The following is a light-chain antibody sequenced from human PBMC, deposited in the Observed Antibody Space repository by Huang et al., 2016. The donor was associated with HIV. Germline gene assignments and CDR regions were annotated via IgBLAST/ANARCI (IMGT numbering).Light chain of an antibody. J-gene: IGKJ4*01. CDR3: QQYESWPPLT. CDR1: QSVRDK. CDR2: ATS. V-gene: IGKV3-15*01. Sequence: EIVMTQSPDTLSVSPRERATLSRRASQSVRDKLAWYQQKPGQAPRLLLRATSTRAAGVPARFSGSGSGTEFTLTISSLQSEDCGVYYCQQYESWPPLTFGGGTKVEIK.